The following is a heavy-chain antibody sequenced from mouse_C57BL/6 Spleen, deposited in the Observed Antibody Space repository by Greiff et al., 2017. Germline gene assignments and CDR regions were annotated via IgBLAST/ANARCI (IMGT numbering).Heavy chain of an antibody. CDR2: IWRGGST. CDR1: GFSLTSYG. V-gene: IGHV2-5*01. Sequence: VKLVESGPGLVQPSQSLSMACTVSGFSLTSYGVHWVRQSPGKGLEWLGVIWRGGSTDYNAAFMSRLSITKDNSKSQVFFKMNSLQADDTAIYYCAKNREVGGAMDYWGQGTSVTFSS. CDR3: AKNREVGGAMDY. D-gene: IGHD1-1*01. J-gene: IGHJ4*01.